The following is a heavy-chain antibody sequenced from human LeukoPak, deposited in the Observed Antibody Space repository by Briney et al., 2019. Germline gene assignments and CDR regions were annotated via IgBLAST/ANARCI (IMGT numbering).Heavy chain of an antibody. J-gene: IGHJ4*02. D-gene: IGHD5-18*01. CDR3: AREGYSYGYYY. V-gene: IGHV1-18*01. CDR1: GYKFTNYG. CDR2: ISPYNGNT. Sequence: GASVKVTCKASGYKFTNYGISWVRQAPGQGLEWMGWISPYNGNTIYAQKLQGRVTMTTDTSTSTAYMELRSLRSEDTAVYYCAREGYSYGYYYWGQGTLVTVSS.